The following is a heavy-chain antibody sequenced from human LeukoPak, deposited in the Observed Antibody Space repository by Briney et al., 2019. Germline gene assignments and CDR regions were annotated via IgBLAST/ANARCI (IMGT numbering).Heavy chain of an antibody. V-gene: IGHV3-7*01. D-gene: IGHD2-2*01. CDR3: ARESHCSSTSCYLGRDYYYYGMDV. CDR1: GLTFSIYW. J-gene: IGHJ6*02. Sequence: GGSLRLSCAASGLTFSIYWMGWVSPVPGKGLEWEAYINPDGSETYYLDSVKGRFTISRANGKNSLYLQMNSLRAEDTAVYYCARESHCSSTSCYLGRDYYYYGMDVWGQGTTVTVSS. CDR2: INPDGSET.